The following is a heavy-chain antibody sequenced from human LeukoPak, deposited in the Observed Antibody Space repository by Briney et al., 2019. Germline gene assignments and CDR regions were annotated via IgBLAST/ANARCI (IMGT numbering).Heavy chain of an antibody. V-gene: IGHV3-21*01. D-gene: IGHD6-19*01. Sequence: PGGSLRLSCAASGFTFSSYSMNWVRQAPGKGLEWASAISSSSSYIYYADSVKGRFTISRDNAKNSLYLQMNSLRAEDTAVYYCARVGDFQSVAGNCDSWGQGTLVTVSS. J-gene: IGHJ5*01. CDR3: ARVGDFQSVAGNCDS. CDR2: ISSSSSYI. CDR1: GFTFSSYS.